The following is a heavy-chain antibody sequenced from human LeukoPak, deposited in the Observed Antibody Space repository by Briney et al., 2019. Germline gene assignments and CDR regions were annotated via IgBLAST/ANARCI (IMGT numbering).Heavy chain of an antibody. CDR1: GFTFSSYS. CDR2: ISSSSSYI. J-gene: IGHJ4*02. CDR3: ARELGHGSAFDY. V-gene: IGHV3-21*01. Sequence: PGGSLRLSCAASGFTFSSYSMNWVRQAPGKGLEWVSSISSSSSYIYYADSVKGRFTISRDNAKNSLYLQMNSLRAEDTAVYYCARELGHGSAFDYWGQGTLVTVSS.